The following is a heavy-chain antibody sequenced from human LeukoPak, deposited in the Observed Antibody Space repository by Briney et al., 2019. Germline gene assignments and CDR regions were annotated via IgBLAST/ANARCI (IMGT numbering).Heavy chain of an antibody. CDR2: IYYSGST. CDR3: ARAMNTMVRGVITFYYYYMDV. D-gene: IGHD3-10*01. CDR1: GGSFSGYY. J-gene: IGHJ6*03. V-gene: IGHV4-34*01. Sequence: SETLSLTCAVYGGSFSGYYWSWIRQPPGKGLEWIGSIYYSGSTYYNPSLKSRVTISVDTSKNQFSLKLSSVTAADTAVYYCARAMNTMVRGVITFYYYYMDVWGKGTTVTVSS.